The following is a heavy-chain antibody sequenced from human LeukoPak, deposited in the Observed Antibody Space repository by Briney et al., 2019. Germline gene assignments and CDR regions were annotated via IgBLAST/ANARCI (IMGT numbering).Heavy chain of an antibody. CDR3: ARSGTYQHSSSYDY. CDR1: GESFKDYY. CDR2: INHSGSS. J-gene: IGHJ4*02. V-gene: IGHV4-34*01. Sequence: SETLSLTCAVYGESFKDYYWNWIRQPPGKGLEWIGEINHSGSSNYNPSLKSRVTISVDTSKNQFSLKLSSVTAADTAVYYCARSGTYQHSSSYDYWGQGTLVTVSS. D-gene: IGHD6-13*01.